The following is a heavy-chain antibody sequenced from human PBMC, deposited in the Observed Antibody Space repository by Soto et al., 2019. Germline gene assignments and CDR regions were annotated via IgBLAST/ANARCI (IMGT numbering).Heavy chain of an antibody. CDR3: ARQDFYFDAQPRHFDS. D-gene: IGHD3-22*01. CDR2: IHYSGNG. J-gene: IGHJ4*02. V-gene: IGHV4-39*01. CDR1: GASISSNNHY. Sequence: QLHLQESGPGLVKPSETLSLTCTVSGASISSNNHYWGWIRQPPGKGPEWIGSIHYSGNGYYNPSLKRRFTISVDTSKNQFPLNLRSVTAADTAAYFCARQDFYFDAQPRHFDSWGQGTLVTVSS.